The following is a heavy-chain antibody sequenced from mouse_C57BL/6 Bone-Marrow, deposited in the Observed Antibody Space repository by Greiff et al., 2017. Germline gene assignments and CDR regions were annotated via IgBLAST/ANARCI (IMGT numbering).Heavy chain of an antibody. CDR1: GFNFKDYY. CDR2: IDPEDGDT. Sequence: VQLQQSGAELVRPGASVKLSCTASGFNFKDYYMHWVKQRPEQGLEWIGRIDPEDGDTAYAPKFQGKATMTADTSSNTAYLQLRSLTSEDTAVYYGTTYGSSCGAMDYWGQGTSATVPS. D-gene: IGHD1-1*01. J-gene: IGHJ4*01. CDR3: TTYGSSCGAMDY. V-gene: IGHV14-1*01.